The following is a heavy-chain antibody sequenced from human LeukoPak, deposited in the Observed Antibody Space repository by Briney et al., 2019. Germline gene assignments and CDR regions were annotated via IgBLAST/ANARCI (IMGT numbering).Heavy chain of an antibody. CDR1: GFTFSSYA. CDR3: AKDRPSPSSGDYMDV. J-gene: IGHJ6*03. CDR2: ISGSGGRT. D-gene: IGHD2-15*01. V-gene: IGHV3-23*01. Sequence: PGGSLRLSCAASGFTFSSYAMSWVRQAPGKGLEWVSSISGSGGRTYYADSVKGRFTISRDNFKNTLYLQMDSLRAEDTAVYYCAKDRPSPSSGDYMDVWGKGTTVTVSS.